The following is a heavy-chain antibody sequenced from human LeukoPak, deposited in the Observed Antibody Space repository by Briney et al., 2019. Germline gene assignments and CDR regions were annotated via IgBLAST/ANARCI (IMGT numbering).Heavy chain of an antibody. J-gene: IGHJ5*02. CDR3: AKDFGVFLPPTIS. CDR1: GFTFDDYA. CDR2: ISWNSGSI. V-gene: IGHV3-9*01. D-gene: IGHD3-3*01. Sequence: PGGSLRLSCAASGFTFDDYATHWVRQAPGKGLEGVSGISWNSGSIGYADSVKGRFTISRDNAKNSLYLQMNSLRAEDTALYYCAKDFGVFLPPTISWGQRTLVTVSS.